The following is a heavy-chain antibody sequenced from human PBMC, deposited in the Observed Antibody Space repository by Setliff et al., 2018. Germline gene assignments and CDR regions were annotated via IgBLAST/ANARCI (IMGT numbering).Heavy chain of an antibody. Sequence: GGSLRLSCVASEFTFSRYFMTWVRQAPGKGLEWIASISGSGGDTDSADSMKGRFTISRDNSKNTLYLQMNSLRPEDTAIYYCATSTIITYYFDSWGQGTLVTVSS. V-gene: IGHV3-23*01. CDR1: EFTFSRYF. D-gene: IGHD3-22*01. J-gene: IGHJ4*02. CDR2: ISGSGGDT. CDR3: ATSTIITYYFDS.